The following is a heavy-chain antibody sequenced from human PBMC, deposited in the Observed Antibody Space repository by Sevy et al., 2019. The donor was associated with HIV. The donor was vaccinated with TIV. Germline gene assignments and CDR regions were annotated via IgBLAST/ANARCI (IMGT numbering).Heavy chain of an antibody. CDR1: GYTFTSYY. Sequence: ASVKVSCKASGYTFTSYYMHWVRQAPGQGLEWMGIINPSGGSTIYAQKFQGRVTMTRDTSTSTVYMELSSLRSEDTAVYYCARDLSPYSSSWLIDYWGQGTLVTVSS. J-gene: IGHJ4*02. CDR3: ARDLSPYSSSWLIDY. CDR2: INPSGGST. V-gene: IGHV1-46*01. D-gene: IGHD6-13*01.